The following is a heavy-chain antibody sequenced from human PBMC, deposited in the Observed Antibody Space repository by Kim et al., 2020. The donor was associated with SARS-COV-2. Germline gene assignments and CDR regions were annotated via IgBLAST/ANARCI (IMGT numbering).Heavy chain of an antibody. V-gene: IGHV3-23*01. D-gene: IGHD3-9*01. J-gene: IGHJ6*02. Sequence: GGSLRLSCAASGFTFSSYAMSWVRQAPGKGLEWVSAISGSGGSTYYADSVKGRFTISRDNSKNTLYLQMNSLRAEDTAVYYCAKDGPGNDILTGYPFFDYYYGMDVWGQGTTVTVSS. CDR2: ISGSGGST. CDR3: AKDGPGNDILTGYPFFDYYYGMDV. CDR1: GFTFSSYA.